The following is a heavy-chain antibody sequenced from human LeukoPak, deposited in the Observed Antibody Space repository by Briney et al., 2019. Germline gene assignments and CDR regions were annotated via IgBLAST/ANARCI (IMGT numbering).Heavy chain of an antibody. CDR2: IYHSGST. CDR3: ASLGIAVAGTVSDY. CDR1: GGSISSDNW. D-gene: IGHD6-19*01. Sequence: SETLSLTCAVSGGSISSDNWWSWVRQPPGKGLEWIGEIYHSGSTNYSPSLKSRVTILVDKSKNQFSLRLSSVTAADTAVYYCASLGIAVAGTVSDYWGQGSLATVSS. V-gene: IGHV4-4*02. J-gene: IGHJ4*02.